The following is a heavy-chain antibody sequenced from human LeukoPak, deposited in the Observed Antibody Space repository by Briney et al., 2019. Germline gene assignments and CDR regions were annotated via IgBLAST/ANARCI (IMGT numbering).Heavy chain of an antibody. Sequence: GGSLRLPCTASGFIFNNYGLSWVRQAPGKGLEWVSAISNDGGGTNYADFVKGRFTISRDNSKNTLFLQMNSLRAEDTALYYCAKGSSGYFFDLWGQGTLVTVSS. CDR1: GFIFNNYG. CDR2: ISNDGGGT. V-gene: IGHV3-23*01. D-gene: IGHD3-22*01. CDR3: AKGSSGYFFDL. J-gene: IGHJ4*02.